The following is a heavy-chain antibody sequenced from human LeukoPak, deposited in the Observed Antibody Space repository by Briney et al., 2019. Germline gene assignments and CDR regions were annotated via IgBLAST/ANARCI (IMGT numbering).Heavy chain of an antibody. V-gene: IGHV3-66*01. Sequence: GGSLRLSCAASGFTVSSNYMTWVRQAPGKGLEWVSVFYSGGNTYYADSVKGRFTISRDNAMNSLYLEMNSLRAEDTAIYYRARDRNDYDSSGSQGPFDIWGQGTMVTVSS. J-gene: IGHJ3*02. CDR1: GFTVSSNY. CDR3: ARDRNDYDSSGSQGPFDI. D-gene: IGHD3-22*01. CDR2: FYSGGNT.